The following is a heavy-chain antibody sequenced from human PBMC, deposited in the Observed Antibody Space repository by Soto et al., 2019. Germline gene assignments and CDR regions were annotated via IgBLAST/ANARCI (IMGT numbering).Heavy chain of an antibody. Sequence: ASVKVSCRASGYTFTSYAMHWVRQAPGQRLEWMGWINAGNGNTKYSQKSKGSVTITRDKSPSTDAMEVRNLRCEDAAVYYCAGADGTKGELWLGYDDWGQGTLVTVSS. J-gene: IGHJ4*02. V-gene: IGHV1-3*01. CDR3: AGADGTKGELWLGYDD. CDR1: GYTFTSYA. CDR2: INAGNGNT. D-gene: IGHD3-10*01.